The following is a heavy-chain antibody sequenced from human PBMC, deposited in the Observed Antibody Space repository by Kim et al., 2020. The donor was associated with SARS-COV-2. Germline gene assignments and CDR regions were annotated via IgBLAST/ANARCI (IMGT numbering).Heavy chain of an antibody. CDR2: ISAYNGNT. CDR3: ARDYEWELPTNYYYGMDV. J-gene: IGHJ6*02. Sequence: ASVKVSCKASGYTFTSYGISWVRQAPGQGLEWMGWISAYNGNTNYAQKLQGRVTMTTDTSTSTAYMELRSLRSDDTAVYYCARDYEWELPTNYYYGMDVWGQGTTVTVSS. V-gene: IGHV1-18*04. D-gene: IGHD1-26*01. CDR1: GYTFTSYG.